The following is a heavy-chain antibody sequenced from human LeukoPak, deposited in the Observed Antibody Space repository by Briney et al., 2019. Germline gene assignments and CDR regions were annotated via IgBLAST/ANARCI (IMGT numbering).Heavy chain of an antibody. D-gene: IGHD3-16*01. J-gene: IGHJ6*02. V-gene: IGHV4-31*02. CDR3: ARGAYYYGMDV. CDR2: IYYSGST. CDR1: GGSIRRGGYC. Sequence: HSETLSLTCTVSGGSIRRGGYCWSWIRQHPGKGLEWLGYIYYSGSTYYNPSLKSRVTISVDTSKNQFSLKLSSVTAADTAVYYCARGAYYYGMDVWSQGTTVTASS.